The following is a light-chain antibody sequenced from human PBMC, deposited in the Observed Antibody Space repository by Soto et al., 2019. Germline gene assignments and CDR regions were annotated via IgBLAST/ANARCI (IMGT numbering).Light chain of an antibody. CDR1: SSDVGSYTL. V-gene: IGLV2-23*02. Sequence: QSVLTQPASVSGSPGQSITISCTGTSSDVGSYTLVSWYQQHPGRAPKLMIYEVTKRPSGVSNRFSASKSGNTASLTISGLQAEDEADYYCCSYAGLTTFEVFGTWTKVTAL. CDR3: CSYAGLTTFEV. CDR2: EVT. J-gene: IGLJ1*01.